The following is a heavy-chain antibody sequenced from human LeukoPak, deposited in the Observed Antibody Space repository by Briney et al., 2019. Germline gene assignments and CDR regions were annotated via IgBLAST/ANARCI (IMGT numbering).Heavy chain of an antibody. CDR2: ISSSGSTI. CDR3: ARSGTTSDILTGQNWFDP. V-gene: IGHV3-48*03. D-gene: IGHD3-9*01. J-gene: IGHJ5*02. CDR1: GFTFSSYA. Sequence: PGGSLRLSCAASGFTFSSYAMSWVRQAPGKGLEWVSYISSSGSTIYYADSVKGRFTISRDNAKNSLYLQMNSLRAEDTAVYYCARSGTTSDILTGQNWFDPWGQGTLVTVSS.